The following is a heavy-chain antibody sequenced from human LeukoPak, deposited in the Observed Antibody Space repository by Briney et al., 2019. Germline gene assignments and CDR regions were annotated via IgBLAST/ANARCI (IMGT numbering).Heavy chain of an antibody. CDR1: GGSFSGYY. CDR3: ARGPGSSGWYTYPAGGWFDP. V-gene: IGHV4-34*01. Sequence: SETLSLTCAVYGGSFSGYYWSWIRQPPGKGLEWIGEINHSGSTNYNPSLKSRVTISVDTSKNQFSLKLSSVTAADTAVYYCARGPGSSGWYTYPAGGWFDPWGQGTLVTVSS. CDR2: INHSGST. J-gene: IGHJ5*02. D-gene: IGHD6-13*01.